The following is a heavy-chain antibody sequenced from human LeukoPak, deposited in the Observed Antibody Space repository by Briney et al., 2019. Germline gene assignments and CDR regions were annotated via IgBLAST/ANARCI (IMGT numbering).Heavy chain of an antibody. CDR3: AKDPVGRRWFLDQ. CDR2: ISNDGSYK. V-gene: IGHV3-30*18. D-gene: IGHD4-23*01. CDR1: RYTFSSFG. Sequence: GGSLRLSCVGSRYTFSSFGLYWVRQAPGKGLEWVAVISNDGSYKFYADSVKGRITISRDNSKNTLYLEMNSLRGEDTAVYYCAKDPVGRRWFLDQWGQGTLVTVSS. J-gene: IGHJ4*02.